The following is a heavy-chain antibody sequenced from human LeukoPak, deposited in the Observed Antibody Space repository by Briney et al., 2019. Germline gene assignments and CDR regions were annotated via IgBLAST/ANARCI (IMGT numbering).Heavy chain of an antibody. V-gene: IGHV3-7*05. Sequence: PGGSLRLSCAASGFTFRTYWMSWVRQAPGKGLEWVANIKRDGSKIYYVDSVKGRFTISGDNDKNSLYLQMNSLRAEDTAVYYCTRDSQGSGIYSVDYWGQGTLVTVSS. D-gene: IGHD3-10*01. J-gene: IGHJ4*02. CDR3: TRDSQGSGIYSVDY. CDR1: GFTFRTYW. CDR2: IKRDGSKI.